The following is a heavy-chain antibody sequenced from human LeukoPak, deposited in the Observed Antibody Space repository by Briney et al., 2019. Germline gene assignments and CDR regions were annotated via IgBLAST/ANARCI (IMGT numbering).Heavy chain of an antibody. CDR1: GGSISSGSYY. CDR3: ARGGRSGLTY. V-gene: IGHV4-39*07. CDR2: INHSGST. J-gene: IGHJ4*02. Sequence: SQTLSLTCTVSGGSISSGSYYWSWIRQPPGKGLEWIGEINHSGSTNYNPSLKSRVTISVDTSKNQFSLKLSSVTAADTAVYYCARGGRSGLTYWGQGTLVTVS. D-gene: IGHD6-19*01.